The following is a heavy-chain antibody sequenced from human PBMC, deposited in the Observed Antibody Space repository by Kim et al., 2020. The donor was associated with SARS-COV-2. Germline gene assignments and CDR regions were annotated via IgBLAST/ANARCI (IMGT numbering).Heavy chain of an antibody. CDR2: IHSDGSSA. CDR3: ARGGSTWYDF. Sequence: GGSLRLSCATSGFTFSSYWIHWVRQAPGKGLVWVSRIHSDGSSANFADSVKGRFTISRDNAKNTLYLQMDSLRAEDTAVYYCARGGSTWYDFWGQGTLVTVSS. J-gene: IGHJ5*01. V-gene: IGHV3-74*01. D-gene: IGHD3-10*01. CDR1: GFTFSSYW.